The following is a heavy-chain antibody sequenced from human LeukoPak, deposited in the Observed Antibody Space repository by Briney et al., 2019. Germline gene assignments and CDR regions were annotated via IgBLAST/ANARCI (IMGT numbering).Heavy chain of an antibody. CDR2: IKEDGREK. CDR1: GFTFSSSW. V-gene: IGHV3-7*01. J-gene: IGHJ4*02. Sequence: GGSLRLSCATSGFTFSSSWTSWVRQAPGKGLECVANIKEDGREKYYVDSVKGRFTISRDNAKNSLYLQMSSLRAEDTAVYYCARGPNSNWSGLDFWGQGTLLTVSS. CDR3: ARGPNSNWSGLDF. D-gene: IGHD6-6*01.